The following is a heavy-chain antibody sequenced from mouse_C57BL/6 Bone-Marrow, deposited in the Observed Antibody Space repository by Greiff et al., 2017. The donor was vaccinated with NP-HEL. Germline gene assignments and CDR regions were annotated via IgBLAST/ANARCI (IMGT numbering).Heavy chain of an antibody. V-gene: IGHV1-54*01. J-gene: IGHJ3*01. D-gene: IGHD2-4*01. CDR1: GYAFTNYL. CDR3: ARGGIYYDYAWFAY. Sequence: VQLQQSGAELVRPGTSVKVSCKASGYAFTNYLIEWVKQRPGQGLEWIGVINPGSGGTNYNEKFKGKATLTADKSSSTAYMQISSLTSEDSAVYFCARGGIYYDYAWFAYWGQGTLVTVSA. CDR2: INPGSGGT.